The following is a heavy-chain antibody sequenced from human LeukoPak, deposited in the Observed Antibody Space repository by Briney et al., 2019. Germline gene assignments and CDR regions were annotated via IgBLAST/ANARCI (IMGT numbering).Heavy chain of an antibody. Sequence: GGSLRLSCAASGFTFSSYGMRWVRQAPGKGLEWVSAVSGSGGSTYYADSVKGRFTISRDNSKNTLYLQMNSLRAEDTAVYYCARIGPGDAFDIWGQGTMVTVSS. V-gene: IGHV3-23*01. J-gene: IGHJ3*02. CDR2: VSGSGGST. CDR1: GFTFSSYG. D-gene: IGHD2/OR15-2a*01. CDR3: ARIGPGDAFDI.